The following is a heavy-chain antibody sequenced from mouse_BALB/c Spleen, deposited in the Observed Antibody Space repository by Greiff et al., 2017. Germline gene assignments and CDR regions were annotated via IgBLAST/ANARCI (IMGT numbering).Heavy chain of an antibody. J-gene: IGHJ3*01. V-gene: IGHV1-4*01. CDR1: GYTFTSYT. Sequence: VQLQQSGAELARPGASVKMSCKASGYTFTSYTMHWVKQRPGQGLEWIGYINPSSGYTNYNQKFKDKATLTADKSSSTAYMQLSSLTSEDSAVYYCARNGYYETWFAYWGQGTLVTVSA. CDR2: INPSSGYT. D-gene: IGHD2-3*01. CDR3: ARNGYYETWFAY.